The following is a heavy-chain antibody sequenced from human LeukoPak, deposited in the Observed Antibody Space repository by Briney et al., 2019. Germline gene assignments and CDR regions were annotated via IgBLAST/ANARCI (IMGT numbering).Heavy chain of an antibody. Sequence: GGSLRVSCEDSGFFFNFYWMAWVRQAPGKGLEWVFNMKQAGSETHYVDSVRGRFTISRDNAKNSLYLQMNSLSAEDTAVYYCARDYRHYYDSSGYPPYFDYWGQGTLVTVSS. V-gene: IGHV3-7*01. CDR1: GFFFNFYW. J-gene: IGHJ4*02. D-gene: IGHD3-22*01. CDR2: MKQAGSET. CDR3: ARDYRHYYDSSGYPPYFDY.